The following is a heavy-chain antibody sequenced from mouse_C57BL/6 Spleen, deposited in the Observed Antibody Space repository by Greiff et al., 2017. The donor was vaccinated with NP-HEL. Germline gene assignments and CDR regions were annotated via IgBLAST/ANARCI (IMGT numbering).Heavy chain of an antibody. J-gene: IGHJ4*01. CDR1: GYTFTSYW. V-gene: IGHV1-61*01. CDR2: IYPSDSET. D-gene: IGHD1-1*01. Sequence: QVQLQQPGAELVRPGSSVKLSCKASGYTFTSYWMDWVKQRPGQGLEWIGNIYPSDSETHYNQKFKDKATLTVDKSSSTAYMQLSSLTSEDSAVYYCARDYYYGYAMDYWGQGTSVTVSS. CDR3: ARDYYYGYAMDY.